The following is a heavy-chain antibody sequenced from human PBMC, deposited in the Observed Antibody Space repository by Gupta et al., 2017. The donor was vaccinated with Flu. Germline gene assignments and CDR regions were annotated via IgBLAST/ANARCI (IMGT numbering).Heavy chain of an antibody. V-gene: IGHV3-30*18. D-gene: IGHD5-18*01. Sequence: QVQLVESGGGVVQPGRSLRLSCAASGFTFSSSGMPWVRQAPGKGLEWMAVISYDGSNKYYADSVKGRFTISRDNSKNTLYLQMNSLRAEDTAVYYCAKERGRYSYGYPSMDVWGQGTTVTVSS. CDR1: GFTFSSSG. J-gene: IGHJ6*02. CDR3: AKERGRYSYGYPSMDV. CDR2: ISYDGSNK.